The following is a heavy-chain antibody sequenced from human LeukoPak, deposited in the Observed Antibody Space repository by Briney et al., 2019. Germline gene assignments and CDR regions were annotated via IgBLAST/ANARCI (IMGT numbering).Heavy chain of an antibody. CDR2: ISGSGGST. D-gene: IGHD3-10*01. V-gene: IGHV3-23*01. CDR3: ATYYYYGSGSYDSWDY. Sequence: GGSLRLSCAASGFTFSSYAMSWVRQAPGKGPEWVSAISGSGGSTYYADSVKGRFTISRDNSKNTLYLQMNSLRAEDTAVYYCATYYYYGSGSYDSWDYWGQGTLVTVSS. J-gene: IGHJ4*02. CDR1: GFTFSSYA.